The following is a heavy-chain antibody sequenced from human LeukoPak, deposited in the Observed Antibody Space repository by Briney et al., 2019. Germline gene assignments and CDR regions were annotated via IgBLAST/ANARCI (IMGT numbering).Heavy chain of an antibody. V-gene: IGHV1-24*01. Sequence: PGASVKVSCKVSGYTLTELSMHWVRQAPGKGLEWMGGFDPEDGGTIYAQKFQGRVTMTEDTSTDTAYMELSSLRSEDTAVYYCATDPLRYGDRTGAIDVWGKGTTVTISS. D-gene: IGHD4-17*01. CDR2: FDPEDGGT. J-gene: IGHJ6*03. CDR3: ATDPLRYGDRTGAIDV. CDR1: GYTLTELS.